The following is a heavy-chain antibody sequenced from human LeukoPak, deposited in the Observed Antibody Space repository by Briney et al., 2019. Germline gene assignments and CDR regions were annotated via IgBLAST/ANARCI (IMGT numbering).Heavy chain of an antibody. D-gene: IGHD4-23*01. CDR1: GFTFDDYG. CDR3: ARDRDYGGNFDY. V-gene: IGHV4-59*01. Sequence: GSLRLSCAASGFTFDDYGMSWIRQPPGKGLEWIGYIYYSGSTNYNPSLKSRVTISVDTSKNQFSLKLSSVTAADTAVYYCARDRDYGGNFDYWGQGTLVTVSS. J-gene: IGHJ4*02. CDR2: IYYSGST.